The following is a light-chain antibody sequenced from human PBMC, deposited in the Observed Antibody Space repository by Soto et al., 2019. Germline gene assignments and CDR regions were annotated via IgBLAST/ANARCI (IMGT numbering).Light chain of an antibody. CDR2: RNS. V-gene: IGLV1-40*01. CDR3: LSYDSSLSGWV. CDR1: SSNIGAGYD. Sequence: QPVLTQPPSVSGAPGQGVTLSCTGSSSNIGAGYDVHWYQQLPGTAPKRLIYRNSNRPSGVPDRFSGSKSATSASLAITGLQAEDEADYYCLSYDSSLSGWVFGGGTKVTVL. J-gene: IGLJ3*02.